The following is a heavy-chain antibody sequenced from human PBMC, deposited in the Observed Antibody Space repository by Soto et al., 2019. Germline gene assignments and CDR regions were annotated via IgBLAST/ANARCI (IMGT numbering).Heavy chain of an antibody. V-gene: IGHV2-5*02. Sequence: QITLNESGPTQVKPRQTLTLTCTFSGFSLTTSGVGVGWIRQSPGKAPEWLALIYWDDDKRYSPSLKSRLNITKDTSKNQVVLKMADLDPADTATYYCAHRVLRTVFGLVTTTAIYFDFWGQGTPVAVSS. D-gene: IGHD3-3*01. CDR1: GFSLTTSGVG. CDR2: IYWDDDK. J-gene: IGHJ4*02. CDR3: AHRVLRTVFGLVTTTAIYFDF.